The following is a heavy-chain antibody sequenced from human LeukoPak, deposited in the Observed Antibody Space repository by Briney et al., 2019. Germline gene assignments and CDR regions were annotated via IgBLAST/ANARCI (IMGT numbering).Heavy chain of an antibody. J-gene: IGHJ4*02. V-gene: IGHV3-23*01. D-gene: IGHD1-26*01. Sequence: GGSLRLSCAASGFTFSSYAMSWVRQAPGKGLEWVSTLSDRGDYTYLADSVKGRFTISRDNSKNTLYLQMNSLGAEDTAVYYCAKGSGSHSGNYYAYWGQGTLVTVSS. CDR1: GFTFSSYA. CDR3: AKGSGSHSGNYYAY. CDR2: LSDRGDYT.